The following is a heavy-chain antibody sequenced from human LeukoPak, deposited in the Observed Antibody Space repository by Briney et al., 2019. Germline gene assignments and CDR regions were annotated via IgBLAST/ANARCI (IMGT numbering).Heavy chain of an antibody. Sequence: PSETLSLTCTVSGGSISSYHWSWIRQPPGKGLEWIGYIYYSGSTNYNPSLKSRVTISVDPSKNQFSLKLSSVTAADTAVYYCARRGGYCGGGSCELDYWGQGTLVTVSS. CDR1: GGSISSYH. D-gene: IGHD2-15*01. CDR2: IYYSGST. J-gene: IGHJ4*02. CDR3: ARRGGYCGGGSCELDY. V-gene: IGHV4-59*08.